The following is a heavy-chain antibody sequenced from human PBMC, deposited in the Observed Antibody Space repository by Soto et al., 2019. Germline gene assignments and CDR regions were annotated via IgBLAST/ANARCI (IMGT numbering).Heavy chain of an antibody. CDR3: ARADTAMTTPFDY. Sequence: SETLSLTCTVSGGSISSGDYYWSWIRQPPGKGLEWIGYIYYSGSTYYNPSLKSRVTISVDTSKNQFSLKLSSVTAADTAMYYCARADTAMTTPFDYWGQGTLVTVSS. V-gene: IGHV4-30-4*01. D-gene: IGHD5-18*01. J-gene: IGHJ4*02. CDR1: GGSISSGDYY. CDR2: IYYSGST.